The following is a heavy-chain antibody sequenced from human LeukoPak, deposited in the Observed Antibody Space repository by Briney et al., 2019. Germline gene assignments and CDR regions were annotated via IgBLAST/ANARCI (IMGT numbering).Heavy chain of an antibody. V-gene: IGHV1-18*01. CDR3: ARVGATVIDY. CDR2: ISAYNGDT. D-gene: IGHD1-26*01. CDR1: GYTFTSFG. Sequence: GASVKVSCKTSGYTFTSFGVSWVRQAPGQGLEWMGWISAYNGDTNYAQNLQGRVTMTTDTSTSTAYMELRSLRSDDTAVYYCARVGATVIDYWGQGTLVTVSS. J-gene: IGHJ4*02.